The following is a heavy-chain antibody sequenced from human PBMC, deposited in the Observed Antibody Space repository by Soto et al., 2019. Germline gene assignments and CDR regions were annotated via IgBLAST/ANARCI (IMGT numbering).Heavy chain of an antibody. Sequence: GASVKVSCKASGYIFTNYGISWLRQAPGQGLEWMGWISGYNGKTNYAQKFQGRVTMTTDTSTSTAYLELRSLRSDDTAVYYCATIRATGVPKWFDPWAQGTLVTVSS. J-gene: IGHJ5*02. CDR3: ATIRATGVPKWFDP. V-gene: IGHV1-18*01. CDR2: ISGYNGKT. CDR1: GYIFTNYG. D-gene: IGHD5-12*01.